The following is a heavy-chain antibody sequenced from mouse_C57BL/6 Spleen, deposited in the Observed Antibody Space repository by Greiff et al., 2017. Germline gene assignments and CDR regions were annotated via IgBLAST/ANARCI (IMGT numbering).Heavy chain of an antibody. J-gene: IGHJ1*03. Sequence: QVQLQQSGAELVRPGTSVKVSCKASGYAFTNYLIEWVKQRPGQGLEWIGVINPGSGGTNYNEKFKGKATLTADKSSSTAYMQLSSLTSEDSAVYFCARESLGNYPDVWGTGTTVTVSS. D-gene: IGHD2-1*01. CDR1: GYAFTNYL. V-gene: IGHV1-54*01. CDR3: ARESLGNYPDV. CDR2: INPGSGGT.